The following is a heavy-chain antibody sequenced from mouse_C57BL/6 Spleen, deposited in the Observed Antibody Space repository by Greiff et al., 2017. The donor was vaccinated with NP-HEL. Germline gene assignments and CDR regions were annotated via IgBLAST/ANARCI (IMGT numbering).Heavy chain of an antibody. Sequence: QVQLQQPGAELVKPGASVKMSCKASGYTFTSYWITWVKQRPGQGLEWIGDIYPGSGSTNSNEKFTSKATLTVATSSRTAYMQLSSLTSEDSAVYYCAISYDYDGYWYFDVWGTGTTVTVSS. J-gene: IGHJ1*03. V-gene: IGHV1-55*01. CDR2: IYPGSGST. D-gene: IGHD2-4*01. CDR3: AISYDYDGYWYFDV. CDR1: GYTFTSYW.